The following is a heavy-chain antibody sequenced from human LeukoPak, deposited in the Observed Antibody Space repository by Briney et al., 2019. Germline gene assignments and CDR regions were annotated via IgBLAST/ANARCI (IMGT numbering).Heavy chain of an antibody. Sequence: RGSLRLSCAASGFTFSSYGMHWVRQAPGKGLEWVAVIWYDGSNKYYADSVKGRFTISRDNSKNTTYLQMNSLRAEDTAVYYCARDALLRHCGGDCYPDYWGQGTLVTVSS. CDR2: IWYDGSNK. D-gene: IGHD2-21*02. CDR1: GFTFSSYG. CDR3: ARDALLRHCGGDCYPDY. V-gene: IGHV3-33*01. J-gene: IGHJ4*02.